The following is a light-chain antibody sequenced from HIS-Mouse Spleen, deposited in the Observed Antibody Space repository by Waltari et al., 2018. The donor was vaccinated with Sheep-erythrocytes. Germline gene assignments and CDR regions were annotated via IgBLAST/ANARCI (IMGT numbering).Light chain of an antibody. CDR2: QDS. CDR3: QAWDSSTAV. J-gene: IGLJ2*01. CDR1: KLGDKY. V-gene: IGLV3-1*01. Sequence: SYELTQPPSVSVSPGQTASITCSGDKLGDKYACWYQQKPGQSPVLVIYQDSKRPSGIPAVFSGSNSGNTATLTIGGTPAMDEADYYCQAWDSSTAVFGGGTKLTIL.